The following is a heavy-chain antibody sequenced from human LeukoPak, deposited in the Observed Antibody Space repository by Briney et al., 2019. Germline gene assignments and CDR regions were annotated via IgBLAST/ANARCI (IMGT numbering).Heavy chain of an antibody. CDR3: AKDTCGADCYSHYDH. CDR1: GFTFSSYT. J-gene: IGHJ4*02. Sequence: GASLRLSCAASGFTFSSYTLSWVRQAPGKGLEWISAIRGSGTSTYYAASVKGRFTISRDNSRNTLYLQMDSLRAEDTAVYYCAKDTCGADCYSHYDHWGQGTLVTVSS. V-gene: IGHV3-23*01. D-gene: IGHD2-21*02. CDR2: IRGSGTST.